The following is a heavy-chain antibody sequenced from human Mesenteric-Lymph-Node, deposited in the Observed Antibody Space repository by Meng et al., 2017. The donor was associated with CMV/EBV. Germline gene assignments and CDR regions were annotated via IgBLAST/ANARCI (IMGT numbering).Heavy chain of an antibody. Sequence: QVQLHQRGAGLLKPSATRSFTGAVLGGSFSGYYGNWIRQSPEKGLEWIGEINHSGSTTYNPSFTSRIIISVDTSTNQISLNMSSVTAADTAVYYCARGSSYDILTGYFDYWGQGALVTVSS. J-gene: IGHJ4*02. CDR2: INHSGST. CDR1: GGSFSGYY. CDR3: ARGSSYDILTGYFDY. D-gene: IGHD3-9*01. V-gene: IGHV4-34*01.